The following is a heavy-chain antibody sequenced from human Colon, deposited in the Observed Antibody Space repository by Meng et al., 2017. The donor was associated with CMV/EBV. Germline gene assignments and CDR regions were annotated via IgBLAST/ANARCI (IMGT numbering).Heavy chain of an antibody. CDR3: ARELARGGY. CDR2: ISPYNGDT. V-gene: IGHV1-18*01. Sequence: QGQLVQSGAEVKKPGASVKVSCKNSGYPFTNFGISWVRQAPGQGLEWMAYISPYNGDTNYAQRFQGRVALTTGTSTSTVYMELGSLTSDDTAMYYCARELARGGYWGQGTLVTVSS. J-gene: IGHJ4*02. CDR1: GYPFTNFG.